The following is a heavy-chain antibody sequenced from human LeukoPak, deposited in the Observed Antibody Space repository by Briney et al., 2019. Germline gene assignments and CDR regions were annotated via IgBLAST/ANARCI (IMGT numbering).Heavy chain of an antibody. J-gene: IGHJ1*01. D-gene: IGHD2-15*01. CDR1: GGSFSGYY. Sequence: SETLSLTCAVYGGSFSGYYWSWIRQPPGKGLEWIGEINHSGSTNYNPSLTSRVTISVDTSKNQFSLKLSSVTAADTAVYYCARGRGATPRHWGQGTLVTVSS. CDR3: ARGRGATPRH. V-gene: IGHV4-34*01. CDR2: INHSGST.